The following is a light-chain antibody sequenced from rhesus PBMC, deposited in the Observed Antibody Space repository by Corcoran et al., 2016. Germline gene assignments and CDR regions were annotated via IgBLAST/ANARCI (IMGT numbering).Light chain of an antibody. CDR1: QDINHY. V-gene: IGKV1-66*01. CDR2: YAS. CDR3: QQYNNSPLT. J-gene: IGKJ4*01. Sequence: DIQMTQSPSSLSASVGDRVTITCRASQDINHYLSWYQQKPGKAPKHLIYYASSLETGVPSRFSGRGSGTDYTLTISSLQPEDIATYYCQQYNNSPLTIGGGTKVEIK.